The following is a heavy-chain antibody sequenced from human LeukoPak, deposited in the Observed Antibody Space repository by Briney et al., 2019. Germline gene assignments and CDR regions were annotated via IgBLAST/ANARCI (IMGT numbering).Heavy chain of an antibody. D-gene: IGHD2/OR15-2a*01. Sequence: GGSLRLSCAASGFTFSSYAMSWVRQAPGKGLEWVSAISGSGGSTYYADSVKGRFTISRDNAKNSLYLQMNSLRAEDTAVYYCARDSKIRGFDYWGQGTLVTVSS. J-gene: IGHJ4*02. CDR1: GFTFSSYA. CDR3: ARDSKIRGFDY. CDR2: ISGSGGST. V-gene: IGHV3-23*01.